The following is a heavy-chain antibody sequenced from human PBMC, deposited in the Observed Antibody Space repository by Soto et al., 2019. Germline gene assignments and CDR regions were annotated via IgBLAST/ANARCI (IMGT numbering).Heavy chain of an antibody. CDR2: ISGSGGST. V-gene: IGHV3-23*01. Sequence: PGGSLRLSCAASGFTFSSYAMSWVRQAPGKGLEWVSAISGSGGSTYYADSVKGRFTISRDNSKNTLYLQMNSLRAEDTAVYYCAKAPRAELHRSKGGNYWGQGTLVTVSS. CDR1: GFTFSSYA. CDR3: AKAPRAELHRSKGGNY. J-gene: IGHJ4*02. D-gene: IGHD1-7*01.